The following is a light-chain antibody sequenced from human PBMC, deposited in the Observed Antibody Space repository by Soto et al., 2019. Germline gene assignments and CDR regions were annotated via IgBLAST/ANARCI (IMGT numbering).Light chain of an antibody. V-gene: IGKV3-20*01. J-gene: IGKJ3*01. CDR2: GAS. Sequence: EVVLTQSPATLSLSPGERATLSCRANQSVSANYLAWYQQKPGQAPRLLIYGASSRATAIPDRFSGSGSGTDFTLTISRLEPEDFAVFYCHQYGSSPFPFGPGTKVDI. CDR3: HQYGSSPFP. CDR1: QSVSANY.